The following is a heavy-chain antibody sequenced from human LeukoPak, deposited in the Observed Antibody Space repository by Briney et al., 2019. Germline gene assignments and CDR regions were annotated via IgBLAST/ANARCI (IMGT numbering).Heavy chain of an antibody. V-gene: IGHV3-43*01. Sequence: GGSLRLSRAASGFTFAEYTMHWVRQAPGKGLEWVSLISWNGARIHYGDSVKGRFTISRDNSKNSLYLQMNSLRTEDTALYYCVKDLVAASENVRGWYPMDYWGQGTLVTVSS. CDR3: VKDLVAASENVRGWYPMDY. CDR2: ISWNGARI. D-gene: IGHD6-19*01. CDR1: GFTFAEYT. J-gene: IGHJ4*02.